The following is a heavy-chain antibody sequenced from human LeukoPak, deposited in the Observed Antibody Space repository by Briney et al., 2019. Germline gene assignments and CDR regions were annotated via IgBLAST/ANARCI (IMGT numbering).Heavy chain of an antibody. CDR2: INPSGGST. V-gene: IGHV1-46*01. CDR3: ARGSSRVAVAVY. D-gene: IGHD6-19*01. J-gene: IGHJ4*02. CDR1: GYTFTSYY. Sequence: ASVKVSRKASGYTFTSYYMHWVRQAPGQGLEWMGIINPSGGSTSYAQKFQGRVTMTRDMSTSTVYMELSSLRSEDTAVYYCARGSSRVAVAVYWGQGTLVTVSS.